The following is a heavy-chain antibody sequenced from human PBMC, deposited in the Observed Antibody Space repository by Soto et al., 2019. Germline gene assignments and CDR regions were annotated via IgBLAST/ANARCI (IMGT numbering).Heavy chain of an antibody. CDR3: ARCAGYGDYAGY. J-gene: IGHJ4*02. CDR1: GFTLLTYS. V-gene: IGHV3-48*02. D-gene: IGHD4-17*01. CDR2: ISSSGSAI. Sequence: EVQLVESGGALVQPGGSLRLSCAASGFTLLTYSMNWVRQAPGKGLEWVAYISSSGSAIYYADSVKGRFTISRDTANNSVYLQMNSLRDEDTAVYYCARCAGYGDYAGYWGQGTLVIVSS.